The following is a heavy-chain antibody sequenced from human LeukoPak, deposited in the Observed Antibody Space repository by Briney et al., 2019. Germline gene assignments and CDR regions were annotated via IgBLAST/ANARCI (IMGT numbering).Heavy chain of an antibody. CDR3: ARVWGYDVLTAYYSGVLHY. Sequence: PSETLSLTCTVSGYSISSGYYWGWIRQPPGKGLEWIGSIYHSGSTYYNPSLKSRVTISVDTSKNQFSLKLSSVTAADTAVYYCARVWGYDVLTAYYSGVLHYWGQGTLVTVSS. CDR2: IYHSGST. D-gene: IGHD3-9*01. V-gene: IGHV4-38-2*02. J-gene: IGHJ4*02. CDR1: GYSISSGYY.